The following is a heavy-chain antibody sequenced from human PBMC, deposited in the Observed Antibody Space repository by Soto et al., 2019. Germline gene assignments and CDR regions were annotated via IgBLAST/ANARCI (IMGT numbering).Heavy chain of an antibody. CDR3: ARGSKPGIAAAGTVSFDP. V-gene: IGHV1-18*01. CDR2: ISAYNGNT. CDR1: GYTFNSYG. J-gene: IGHJ5*02. Sequence: QVQLVQSGAEVKKPGASVKVSCKASGYTFNSYGITWVRQAPGQGLEWMGWISAYNGNTKYAQKLQGRVTVTTDTSTSTAYMELRSLRSDDTAVYYCARGSKPGIAAAGTVSFDPWGQGTLVTVSS. D-gene: IGHD6-13*01.